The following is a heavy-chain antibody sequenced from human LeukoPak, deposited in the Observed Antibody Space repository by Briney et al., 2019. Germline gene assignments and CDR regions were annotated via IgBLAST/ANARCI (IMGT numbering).Heavy chain of an antibody. CDR1: GFTLSRYA. CDR3: AKDASIAARPEGNWFDP. CDR2: ITCSGGST. J-gene: IGHJ5*02. D-gene: IGHD6-6*01. Sequence: GRSLRLSCAASGFTLSRYAMSWVRQAPGKGLEWVSAITCSGGSTYYADFVKGRFTISRDNPKNTLYLQMNSLRAEDTAVYYCAKDASIAARPEGNWFDPWGQGTLVTVSS. V-gene: IGHV3-23*01.